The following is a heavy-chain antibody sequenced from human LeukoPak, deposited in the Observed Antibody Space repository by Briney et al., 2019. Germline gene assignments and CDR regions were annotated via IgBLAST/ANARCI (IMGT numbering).Heavy chain of an antibody. Sequence: GGSLRLSCAASGFTFSSYWMSWVRQAPGKGLEWVANIKQDGSEKYYVDSVKGRFTISRDNAKNSLYLQMNSLRAEDTAVYYCAKPHRPLGQLLPDAFDIWGQGTMVTVSS. CDR1: GFTFSSYW. D-gene: IGHD2-2*01. CDR3: AKPHRPLGQLLPDAFDI. V-gene: IGHV3-7*03. CDR2: IKQDGSEK. J-gene: IGHJ3*02.